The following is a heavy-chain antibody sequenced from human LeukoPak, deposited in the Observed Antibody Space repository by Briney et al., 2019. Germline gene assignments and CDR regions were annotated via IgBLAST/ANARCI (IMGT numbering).Heavy chain of an antibody. CDR1: GGSISSYY. J-gene: IGHJ4*02. D-gene: IGHD4-23*01. CDR3: ARVGFGNTPHPIDY. Sequence: SHTLALPYTVPGGSISSYYWSWVRQPPRKGLEWIGYIYYTGSTNYNPHLRSRVTISVDTSKNQFSLELSSVTAADTAVYYCARVGFGNTPHPIDYWGQGTLVTVSS. CDR2: IYYTGST. V-gene: IGHV4-59*07.